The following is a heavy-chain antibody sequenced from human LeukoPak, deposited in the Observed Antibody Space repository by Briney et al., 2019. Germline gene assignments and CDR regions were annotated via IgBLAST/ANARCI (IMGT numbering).Heavy chain of an antibody. D-gene: IGHD6-6*01. CDR2: IIPIFGTA. Sequence: ASVKVSCKASGGTFSSYAISWVRQAPGQGLEWMGGIIPIFGTANYAQKFQGRVTMTADKSTSTVYMELSSLRSEDTAVYYCARGNRGQLGFEDAFDIWGQGTMVTVSS. CDR1: GGTFSSYA. V-gene: IGHV1-69*06. CDR3: ARGNRGQLGFEDAFDI. J-gene: IGHJ3*02.